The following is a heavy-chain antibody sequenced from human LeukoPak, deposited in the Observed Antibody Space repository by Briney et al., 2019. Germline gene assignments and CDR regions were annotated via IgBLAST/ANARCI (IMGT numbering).Heavy chain of an antibody. CDR2: ISAYNGNT. V-gene: IGHV1-18*01. D-gene: IGHD5-18*01. CDR3: AREDPVGYTYGAGDY. CDR1: GYTFTSYG. Sequence: AASVNVSFKSSGYTFTSYGISWVRQAPGQGLEWMGWISAYNGNTNYAQKLQGRVTMTADTSTSTVYMELRSVRSDDTAVYYCAREDPVGYTYGAGDYWGQGTLVTVSS. J-gene: IGHJ4*02.